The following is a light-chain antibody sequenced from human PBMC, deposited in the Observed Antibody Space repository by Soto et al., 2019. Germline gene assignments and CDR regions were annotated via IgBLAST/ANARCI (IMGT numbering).Light chain of an antibody. CDR3: AAWDDRLNGHVK. J-gene: IGLJ2*01. V-gene: IGLV1-44*01. CDR2: SNN. Sequence: QAVVTQPPSASGTPGQRVTISCSGSSSNIGSNTVSWYQQLPGTAPKLLIPSNNQRPSGVPDRFSGSKSGTSASLAISGLQSGDEADYYCAAWDDRLNGHVKFGGGTKLTVL. CDR1: SSNIGSNT.